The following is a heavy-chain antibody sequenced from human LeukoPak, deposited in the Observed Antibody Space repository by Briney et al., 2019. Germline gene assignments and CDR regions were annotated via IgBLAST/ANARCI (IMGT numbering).Heavy chain of an antibody. V-gene: IGHV1-2*02. CDR2: INPNSGGT. Sequence: ASVTVSCKASGYTFTVYYMHWVRQAPGQGLEWMGWINPNSGGTNYAQKFQGRVTMTRDTSISTAYMELSRLRSDDTAVYYCARNGGYDFGYWGQGTLVTVSS. D-gene: IGHD5-12*01. CDR1: GYTFTVYY. J-gene: IGHJ4*02. CDR3: ARNGGYDFGY.